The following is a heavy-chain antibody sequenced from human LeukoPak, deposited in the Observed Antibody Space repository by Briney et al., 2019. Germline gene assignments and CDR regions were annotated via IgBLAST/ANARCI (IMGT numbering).Heavy chain of an antibody. CDR2: ISYDGDNE. J-gene: IGHJ6*02. CDR3: ARVRGGRSWYYDGVDV. V-gene: IGHV3-30-3*01. Sequence: GRSLRLSCAASGFTFSNLAMHWVRQAPGKGLEWVAVISYDGDNEYYADSVKGQFTISRDNSKDRLYLQMNSLRPEDTAMYYCARVRGGRSWYYDGVDVWGRGTTVTVSS. D-gene: IGHD3-16*01. CDR1: GFTFSNLA.